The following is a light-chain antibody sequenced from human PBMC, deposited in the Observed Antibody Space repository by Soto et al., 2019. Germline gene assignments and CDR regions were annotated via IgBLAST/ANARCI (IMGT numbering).Light chain of an antibody. CDR2: DVT. Sequence: QSVLTQPPSASGSPGQSVTISCTGTSIDAGGYNFVSWYQQHPGKAPKLMIYDVTKRPSGVPDRFSGSKSGNTVSLTVSGLQAEDEADYSCSSYARTHIVFGTGTKVTVL. V-gene: IGLV2-8*01. CDR3: SSYARTHIV. J-gene: IGLJ1*01. CDR1: SIDAGGYNF.